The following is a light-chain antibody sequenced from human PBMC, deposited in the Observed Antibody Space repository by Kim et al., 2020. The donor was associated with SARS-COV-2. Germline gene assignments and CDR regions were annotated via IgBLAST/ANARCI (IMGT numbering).Light chain of an antibody. J-gene: IGKJ4*01. CDR3: QQLNSYPLT. CDR2: AAS. V-gene: IGKV1-9*01. Sequence: ASVGDRVTITCLASQGISSYLAWYQQKPGKAPKLLIYAASTLRSGVPSRFSGSGSGTDFTLTICGLQPEDFSTYSCQQLNSYPLTFCGGTKVDI. CDR1: QGISSY.